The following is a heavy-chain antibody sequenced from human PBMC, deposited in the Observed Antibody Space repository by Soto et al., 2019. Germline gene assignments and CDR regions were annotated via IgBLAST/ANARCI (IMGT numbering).Heavy chain of an antibody. V-gene: IGHV4-59*08. CDR2: IYYSGST. J-gene: IGHJ6*03. CDR3: ARRSGTSFGVVDYYYYYYMDV. D-gene: IGHD3-3*01. CDR1: GGSISSYY. Sequence: QVQLQESGPGLVKPSETLSLTCTVSGGSISSYYWSWIRQPPGKGLEWIGYIYYSGSTNYNPSLKSRVTIPVDTSKNQFSLKLSSVTAADTAVYYCARRSGTSFGVVDYYYYYYMDVWGKGTTVTVSS.